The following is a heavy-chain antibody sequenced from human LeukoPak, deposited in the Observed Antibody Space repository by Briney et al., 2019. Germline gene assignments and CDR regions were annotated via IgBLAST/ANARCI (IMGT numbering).Heavy chain of an antibody. V-gene: IGHV1-8*01. D-gene: IGHD5-18*01. CDR2: MNPNGGNT. CDR3: ARAPTGYSYGPYYYYYYGMDV. Sequence: ASVKVTCKASGYTFTSYDINWVRQATGQGLEWMGWMNPNGGNTGYAQKFQGRVTMTRNTSISTAYMELSSLRSEDTAVYYCARAPTGYSYGPYYYYYYGMDVWGQGTTVTVSS. CDR1: GYTFTSYD. J-gene: IGHJ6*02.